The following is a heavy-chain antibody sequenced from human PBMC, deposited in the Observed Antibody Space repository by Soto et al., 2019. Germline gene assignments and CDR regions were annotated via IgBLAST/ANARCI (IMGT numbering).Heavy chain of an antibody. CDR3: AKRRGAGGHFDY. D-gene: IGHD2-15*01. CDR2: VSIGGST. Sequence: DVQLLESGGGLVQPEGSLRLSCAASGFTFSSYAMGWVRQGPGKGLEWVAVVSIGGSTHYADYVRGRFTISRDNSKNTLSLQMNSLTAEDTAVYFCAKRRGAGGHFDYRGQGALVTVSS. J-gene: IGHJ4*02. CDR1: GFTFSSYA. V-gene: IGHV3-23*01.